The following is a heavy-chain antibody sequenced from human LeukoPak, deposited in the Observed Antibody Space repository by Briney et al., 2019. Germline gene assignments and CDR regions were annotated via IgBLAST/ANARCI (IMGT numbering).Heavy chain of an antibody. CDR3: AKSGVIVMVAGSYYIDY. V-gene: IGHV3-23*01. CDR1: GFTFSNYA. J-gene: IGHJ4*02. D-gene: IGHD2-21*01. Sequence: GGSLRISCAASGFTFSNYAMRRVRQAPGKGLEWVSAISGSGERTWYADPVKGRFTISRDNSKNTLYLQMNSLRAEDTAMYFCAKSGVIVMVAGSYYIDYWGQGTLVTVSS. CDR2: ISGSGERT.